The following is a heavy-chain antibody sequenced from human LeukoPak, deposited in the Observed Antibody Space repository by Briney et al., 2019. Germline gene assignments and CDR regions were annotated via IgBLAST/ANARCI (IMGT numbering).Heavy chain of an antibody. CDR1: GFTFSSYA. V-gene: IGHV3-23*01. J-gene: IGHJ4*02. D-gene: IGHD3-3*01. CDR2: ISGSGGST. Sequence: GGSLRLSCAASGFTFSSYAMSWVRQAPGKGLEWVSAISGSGGSTYYADSVKGRLTISRDNSRNTLYLQINSLRAEDTAVYYCAKGPKYDFWSGTRDYYFDYWGQGTLVTVPS. CDR3: AKGPKYDFWSGTRDYYFDY.